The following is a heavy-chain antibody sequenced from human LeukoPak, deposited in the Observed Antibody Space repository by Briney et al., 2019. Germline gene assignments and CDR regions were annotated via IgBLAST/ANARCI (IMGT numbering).Heavy chain of an antibody. CDR1: GFTFSSYW. V-gene: IGHV3-7*01. CDR3: ARVSYYDILTGYSHFDY. D-gene: IGHD3-9*01. Sequence: RGSLRLSCAASGFTFSSYWMSWVRQAPGKGLEWVANIKQDGSEKYYVDSVKGRFTISRDNAKNSLYLQMNSLRAEDTAVYYCARVSYYDILTGYSHFDYWGQGTLVTVSS. CDR2: IKQDGSEK. J-gene: IGHJ4*02.